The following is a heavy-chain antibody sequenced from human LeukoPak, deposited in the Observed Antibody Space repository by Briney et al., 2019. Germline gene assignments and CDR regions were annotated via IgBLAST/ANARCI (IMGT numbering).Heavy chain of an antibody. D-gene: IGHD6-13*01. CDR1: GFTFSSYG. Sequence: GGSLRLSCAASGFTFSSYGMHWVRQAPGKGLEWVAVIWYDGSNKYYADSVKGRFTISRDNSKNTLYLQMNSLRAEDTAVYYCARDTAAATAEYFQHWGQGTLVTVSS. V-gene: IGHV3-33*08. CDR3: ARDTAAATAEYFQH. J-gene: IGHJ1*01. CDR2: IWYDGSNK.